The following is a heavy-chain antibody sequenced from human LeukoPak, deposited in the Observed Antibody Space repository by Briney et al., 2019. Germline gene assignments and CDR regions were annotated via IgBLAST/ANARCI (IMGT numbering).Heavy chain of an antibody. V-gene: IGHV1-18*04. CDR2: ISTYDGNT. D-gene: IGHD4-23*01. Sequence: ASVKVSCKASGYTFPRYGISWVRQAPGQGLEWMGWISTYDGNTNYAQNLQGRVTMTTDTSATTAYMELRNLRSEDTAVYYCARGRRRGMYGGNSLYYYYGMDVWGQGTTVTVSS. J-gene: IGHJ6*02. CDR1: GYTFPRYG. CDR3: ARGRRRGMYGGNSLYYYYGMDV.